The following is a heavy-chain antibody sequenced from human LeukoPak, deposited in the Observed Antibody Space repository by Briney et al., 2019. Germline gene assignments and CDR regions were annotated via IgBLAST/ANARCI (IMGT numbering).Heavy chain of an antibody. V-gene: IGHV1-46*01. CDR1: GYTFTSYY. Sequence: ASVKVSCKASGYTFTSYYMHWVRQAPGQGLEWMGIINPSGGSTSYAQKFQGRVTMTRDTSTSTVYMELSSLRSEDTAVYYCASTYCTNGVCYKDDAFDIWGQGTMVTVSS. CDR2: INPSGGST. CDR3: ASTYCTNGVCYKDDAFDI. J-gene: IGHJ3*02. D-gene: IGHD2-8*01.